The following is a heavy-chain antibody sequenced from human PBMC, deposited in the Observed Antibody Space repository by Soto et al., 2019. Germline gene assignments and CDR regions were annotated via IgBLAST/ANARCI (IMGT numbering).Heavy chain of an antibody. CDR2: IYYSGST. CDR3: ARGYTAAAECANLFAY. V-gene: IGHV4-31*03. Sequence: QVQLQESGPGLVKPSQTLSLTCTVSGGSISSGGYYWSWIRQHPGKGLEWIGYIYYSGSTYYNPSIESRVTIAVNTSKNQFPQKLSPVTAADTALYYCARGYTAAAECANLFAYWCQGTLVTVSS. D-gene: IGHD6-13*01. J-gene: IGHJ4*02. CDR1: GGSISSGGYY.